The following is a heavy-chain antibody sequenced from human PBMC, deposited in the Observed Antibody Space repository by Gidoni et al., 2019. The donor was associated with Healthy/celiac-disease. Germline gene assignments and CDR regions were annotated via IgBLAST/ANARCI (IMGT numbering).Heavy chain of an antibody. J-gene: IGHJ4*02. CDR3: TRVGFWSGYLD. CDR1: GFPFADYA. Sequence: EVQLVESGGGLVQPGRSLRLSCTASGFPFADYAMSWFRQPPGKGLEVVGFIRSKAYGGTTEYAASVKGRFSISRDDSKSIAYLQMNSLKTEDTAVYYCTRVGFWSGYLDWGQGTLVTVSS. D-gene: IGHD3-3*01. V-gene: IGHV3-49*03. CDR2: IRSKAYGGTT.